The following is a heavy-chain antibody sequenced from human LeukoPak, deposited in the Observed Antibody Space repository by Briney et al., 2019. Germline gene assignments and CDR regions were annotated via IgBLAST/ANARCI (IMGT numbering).Heavy chain of an antibody. V-gene: IGHV3-7*03. Sequence: GSLRLSCAASGFTFSSYWMNWARQAPGKGLGWVASINHNGNVNYYVDSVKGRFTISRDNAKNSLYLQMSNLRAEDTAVYFCARGGGLDVWGQGATVTVSS. D-gene: IGHD3-16*01. CDR1: GFTFSSYW. J-gene: IGHJ6*02. CDR2: INHNGNVN. CDR3: ARGGGLDV.